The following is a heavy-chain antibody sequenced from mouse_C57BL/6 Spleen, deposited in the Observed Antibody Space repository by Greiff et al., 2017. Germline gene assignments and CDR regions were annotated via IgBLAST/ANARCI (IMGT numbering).Heavy chain of an antibody. Sequence: QVQLQQSGAELVKPGASVKISCKASGYAFSSYWMNWLKQRPGTGLEWIGQIYPGDGDTNYNGKFKGKATLTADKSSSTAYMQLSSLTSEDSAVYFCARGGSSDYWGQGTTLTVAS. J-gene: IGHJ2*01. CDR3: ARGGSSDY. D-gene: IGHD1-1*01. CDR1: GYAFSSYW. CDR2: IYPGDGDT. V-gene: IGHV1-80*01.